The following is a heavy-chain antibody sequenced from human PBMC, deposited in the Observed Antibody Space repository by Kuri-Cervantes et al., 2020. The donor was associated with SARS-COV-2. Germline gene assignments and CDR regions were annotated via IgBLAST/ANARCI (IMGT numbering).Heavy chain of an antibody. CDR1: GGSISSSSYY. Sequence: GSLRLSCTVSGGSISSSSYYWGWIRQPPGKGLEWIGSIYHSGSTNYNPSLKSRVTISVDKSKNQFSLKLSSVTAADTAVYYCARGHSALKRELLPFDYWGQGTLVTVSS. J-gene: IGHJ4*02. D-gene: IGHD1-26*01. CDR2: IYHSGST. V-gene: IGHV4-39*07. CDR3: ARGHSALKRELLPFDY.